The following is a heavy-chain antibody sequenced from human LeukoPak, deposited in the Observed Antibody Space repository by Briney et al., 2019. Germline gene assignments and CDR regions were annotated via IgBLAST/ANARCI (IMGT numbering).Heavy chain of an antibody. D-gene: IGHD3-10*01. CDR3: ARRNYYASGSYFP. CDR1: GGSISTYNYY. CDR2: LHYSGTI. V-gene: IGHV4-39*01. J-gene: IGHJ5*02. Sequence: SETLSLTCTVSGGSISTYNYYWGWIRQPPGKGLEWIGSLHYSGTIYYSPSLKSRVTISVDTSENQFSLKLSSVTAADTAVYYCARRNYYASGSYFPWGQGTLVTVSS.